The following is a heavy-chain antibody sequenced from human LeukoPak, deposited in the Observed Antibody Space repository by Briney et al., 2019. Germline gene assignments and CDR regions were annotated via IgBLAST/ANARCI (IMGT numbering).Heavy chain of an antibody. CDR3: AKDLYYDFWSGLYYGMDV. J-gene: IGHJ6*02. CDR1: GFTFSSYA. D-gene: IGHD3-3*01. Sequence: GGSLRLSCAASGFTFSSYAMSWVRQAPGKGLEWVSAISGSGGSTYYADSVKSRFTISRDNSKNTLYLQMNSLRAEDTAVYYCAKDLYYDFWSGLYYGMDVWGQGTTVTVSS. V-gene: IGHV3-23*01. CDR2: ISGSGGST.